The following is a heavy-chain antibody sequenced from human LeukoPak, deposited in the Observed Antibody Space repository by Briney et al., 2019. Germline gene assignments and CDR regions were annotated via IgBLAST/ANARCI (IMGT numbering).Heavy chain of an antibody. CDR3: ARQGRQGDLGNNWFDP. J-gene: IGHJ5*02. CDR1: GFNFNSYA. CDR2: ISSSARST. Sequence: GGSLRLSCAASGFNFNSYAMTWVRQAPGKGLEWVTAISSSARSTYYADSVKGRFTISRDNSRNTLHLQMNSLRAEDTAVYYCARQGRQGDLGNNWFDPWGPGTLVTVSS. V-gene: IGHV3-23*01. D-gene: IGHD3-16*01.